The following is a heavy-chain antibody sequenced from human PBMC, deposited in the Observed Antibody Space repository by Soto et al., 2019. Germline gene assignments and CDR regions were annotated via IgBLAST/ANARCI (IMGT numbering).Heavy chain of an antibody. CDR2: INAGNGNT. Sequence: QVQLVQSGAEVKKPGASVKVSCKASGYTFTSYAMHWVRQAPGQRLEWMGWINAGNGNTKYSQKFQGRVTITRDKSARTAYMELSSLRSEDPAVYYCARVRIAAAGAFDYWGQGTLVTLSS. D-gene: IGHD6-13*01. J-gene: IGHJ4*02. CDR1: GYTFTSYA. CDR3: ARVRIAAAGAFDY. V-gene: IGHV1-3*01.